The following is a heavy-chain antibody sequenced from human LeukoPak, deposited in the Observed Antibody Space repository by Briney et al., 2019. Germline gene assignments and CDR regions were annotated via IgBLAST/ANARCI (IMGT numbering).Heavy chain of an antibody. J-gene: IGHJ4*02. D-gene: IGHD3-10*01. CDR3: ARCGSYYTFDY. CDR2: IKQDGSEK. CDR1: GFTFSSYW. Sequence: GGSLRLSCAASGFTFSSYWVSWVRQAPGKGLEWVANIKQDGSEKYYVDSVKGRFTISRDNAKNSLYLQMNSLRAEDTAVYYCARCGSYYTFDYWGQGTLVAVSS. V-gene: IGHV3-7*01.